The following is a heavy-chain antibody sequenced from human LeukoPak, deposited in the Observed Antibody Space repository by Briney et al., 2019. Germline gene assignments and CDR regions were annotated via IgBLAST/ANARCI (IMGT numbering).Heavy chain of an antibody. J-gene: IGHJ5*02. D-gene: IGHD5-24*01. CDR1: GYTFTSYD. CDR3: ARDRWLQRDWFDP. Sequence: ASVKVSCKASGYTFTSYDINWVRQATGQGLEWMGWINPNSGGTNYAQKFQGRVTMTRDTSISTAYMELSRLRSDDTAVYYCARDRWLQRDWFDPWGQGTLVTVSS. V-gene: IGHV1-2*02. CDR2: INPNSGGT.